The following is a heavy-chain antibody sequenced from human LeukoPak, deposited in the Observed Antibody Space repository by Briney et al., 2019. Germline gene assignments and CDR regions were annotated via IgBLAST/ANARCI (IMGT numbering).Heavy chain of an antibody. D-gene: IGHD6-13*01. J-gene: IGHJ5*02. CDR1: GFTFSSYS. CDR3: ARDIAAAVNWFDP. CDR2: ISSSSSYI. V-gene: IGHV3-21*01. Sequence: GGSLRLSCAASGFTFSSYSMNWVRQAPGKGLEWVSSISSSSSYIYYADSVKGRFTISRDNAKNSLHLQMNSLRAEDTAVYYCARDIAAAVNWFDPWGQGTLVTVSS.